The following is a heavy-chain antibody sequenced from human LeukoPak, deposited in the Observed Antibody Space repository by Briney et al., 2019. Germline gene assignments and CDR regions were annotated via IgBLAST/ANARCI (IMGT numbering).Heavy chain of an antibody. CDR1: GFTISSYG. CDR2: TSYDGGTQ. Sequence: PGGSLRLSCAASGFTISSYGMHWVRQAPGKGLEWVAITSYDGGTQYYTDSVKGRFTISRDTSKNTLFLQMNSLRGEDTAVYFCARVKEGTYSSLLHWGQGTLVTVSS. V-gene: IGHV3-30*03. J-gene: IGHJ4*02. D-gene: IGHD6-13*01. CDR3: ARVKEGTYSSLLH.